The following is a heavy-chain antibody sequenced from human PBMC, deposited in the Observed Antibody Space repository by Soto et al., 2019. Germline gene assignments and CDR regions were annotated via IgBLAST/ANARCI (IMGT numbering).Heavy chain of an antibody. Sequence: PAGSLRLSCAPSGCTFSSYWPSCGRQARGEGLEWVSNIKQDGREKYYVDSVKGRCTISGDNAKNSLYLQMNSHRAEDTAVYYFASANSTKYGMDVWGQGTTVTVSS. V-gene: IGHV3-7*03. CDR2: IKQDGREK. D-gene: IGHD2-8*01. CDR1: GCTFSSYW. J-gene: IGHJ6*02. CDR3: ASANSTKYGMDV.